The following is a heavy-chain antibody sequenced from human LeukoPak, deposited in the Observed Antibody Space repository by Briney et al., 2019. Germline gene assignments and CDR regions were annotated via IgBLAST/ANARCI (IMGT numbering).Heavy chain of an antibody. D-gene: IGHD6-13*01. CDR3: ARGSIAAAAGHFDY. J-gene: IGHJ4*02. V-gene: IGHV1-69*04. CDR2: IILIFGIA. Sequence: SVKVSCKASGGTFSSYAISWVRQAPGQGLEWMGRIILIFGIANYAQKFQGRVTITADKSTSTAYMELSSLRSEDTAVYYCARGSIAAAAGHFDYWGQGTLVTVSS. CDR1: GGTFSSYA.